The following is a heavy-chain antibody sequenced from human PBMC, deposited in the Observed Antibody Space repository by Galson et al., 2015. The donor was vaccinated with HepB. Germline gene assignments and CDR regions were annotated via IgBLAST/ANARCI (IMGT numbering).Heavy chain of an antibody. D-gene: IGHD3-22*01. CDR1: GFSLSTSGMC. CDR3: ARTYYYDSSGYSNFDY. V-gene: IGHV2-70*01. J-gene: IGHJ4*02. CDR2: IDWDDDK. Sequence: PALVKPTQTLTLTCTFSGFSLSTSGMCVSWIRQPPGKALEWLALIDWDDDKYYSTSLKTRLTVSKDTSKNQVVLTMTNMDPVDTATYYCARTYYYDSSGYSNFDYWGQGTLVTVSS.